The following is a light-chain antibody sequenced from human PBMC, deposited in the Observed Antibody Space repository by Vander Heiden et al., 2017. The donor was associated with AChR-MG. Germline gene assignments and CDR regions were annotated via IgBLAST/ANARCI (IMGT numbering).Light chain of an antibody. CDR3: QQYGSSPWT. V-gene: IGKV3-20*01. J-gene: IGKJ1*01. Sequence: EIVLTPSPGTLSLSPGERATLPCRASQSVSSSYLAWYQKKPGQAPRLLIYGASSRATGIPDRFSGSGSGTDFTLTISRLEPEDFAVYYCQQYGSSPWTFGQGTKVEIK. CDR2: GAS. CDR1: QSVSSSY.